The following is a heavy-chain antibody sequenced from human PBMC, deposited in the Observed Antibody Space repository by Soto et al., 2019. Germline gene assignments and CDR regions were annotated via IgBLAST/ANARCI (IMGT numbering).Heavy chain of an antibody. D-gene: IGHD5-12*01. CDR3: TRSTQYSASLEFDF. J-gene: IGHJ4*02. CDR2: INPDNGGT. V-gene: IGHV1-2*02. Sequence: ASVKVSCKASGYTFTDYFIHWVRQAPGQGLEWMGWINPDNGGTDYAQNFQGRLTMARDTPVATVYMELSGLRSGDTAVYYCTRSTQYSASLEFDFWGQGTRVTVSS. CDR1: GYTFTDYF.